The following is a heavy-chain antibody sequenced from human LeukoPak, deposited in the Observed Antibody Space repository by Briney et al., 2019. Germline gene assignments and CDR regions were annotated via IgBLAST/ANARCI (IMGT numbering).Heavy chain of an antibody. V-gene: IGHV3-74*01. CDR1: GSYW. CDR3: ARSQSGVFDV. J-gene: IGHJ3*01. D-gene: IGHD2-15*01. Sequence: GGSLRLSCAASGSYWMQWVRQVPGKGLVWVARMNSDGTSIIHADSVKGRFTISRDNAENTLYLQMNSLRPEDTALYYCARSQSGVFDVWGQGTMVIVSS. CDR2: MNSDGTSI.